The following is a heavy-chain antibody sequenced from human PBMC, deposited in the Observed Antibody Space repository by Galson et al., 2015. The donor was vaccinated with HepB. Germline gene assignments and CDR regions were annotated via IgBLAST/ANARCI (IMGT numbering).Heavy chain of an antibody. D-gene: IGHD3-3*01. CDR3: ARRLRFLEAYYYYGMDV. V-gene: IGHV3-30*03. CDR1: GFTFSSYG. Sequence: SLRLSCAASGFTFSSYGMHWVRQAPGKGLEWVAVISYDGSNKYYADSVKGRFTISRDNSKNTLYLQMNSLRAEDTAVYYCARRLRFLEAYYYYGMDVWGQGTTVTVSS. CDR2: ISYDGSNK. J-gene: IGHJ6*02.